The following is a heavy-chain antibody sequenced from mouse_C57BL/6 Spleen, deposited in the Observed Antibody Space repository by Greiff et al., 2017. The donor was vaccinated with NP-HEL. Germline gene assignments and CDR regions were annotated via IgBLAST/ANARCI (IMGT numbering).Heavy chain of an antibody. CDR3: ARDGNPHYYAMDY. CDR1: GYTFTSYW. D-gene: IGHD2-1*01. Sequence: QVQLQQPGAELVRPGSSVKLSCKASGYTFTSYWMHWVKQRPIQGLEWIGNIDPSDSETHYNQKFKDKATLTVDKSSSTAYMQLSSLTSEDSAVYYCARDGNPHYYAMDYWGQGTSVTVSS. V-gene: IGHV1-52*01. J-gene: IGHJ4*01. CDR2: IDPSDSET.